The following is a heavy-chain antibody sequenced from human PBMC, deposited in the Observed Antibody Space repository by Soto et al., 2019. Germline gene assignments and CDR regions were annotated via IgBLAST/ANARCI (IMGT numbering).Heavy chain of an antibody. D-gene: IGHD1-26*01. J-gene: IGHJ4*02. CDR3: ASSSGNNYGVGTNYYFDY. V-gene: IGHV1-69*06. CDR2: IIPIFGTA. CDR1: GGTFSTYS. Sequence: QVQLVQSGAEVKKPGSSVKVSCKTSGGTFSTYSIVWVRQAPGEGLELMGGIIPIFGTANYAQKFQDRVTITADKSTNTAFMELSSLKSEDTAMYYCASSSGNNYGVGTNYYFDYWGQGALVTVSS.